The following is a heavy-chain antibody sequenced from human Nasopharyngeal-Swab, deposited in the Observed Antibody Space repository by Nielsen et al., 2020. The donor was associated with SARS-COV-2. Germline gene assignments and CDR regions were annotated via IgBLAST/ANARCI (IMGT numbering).Heavy chain of an antibody. CDR3: ARATGLEYSSSTWNYYYMDV. CDR1: GFTFSSYS. Sequence: GESLKTPCAASGFTFSSYSMNLVRQAPGKGLEWVSSISSSSSYIYYADSVKGRFTISRDNAKNSMCLQMNSLRAEETAVYYCARATGLEYSSSTWNYYYMDVWGKGTTVTVSS. V-gene: IGHV3-21*01. CDR2: ISSSSSYI. D-gene: IGHD6-6*01. J-gene: IGHJ6*03.